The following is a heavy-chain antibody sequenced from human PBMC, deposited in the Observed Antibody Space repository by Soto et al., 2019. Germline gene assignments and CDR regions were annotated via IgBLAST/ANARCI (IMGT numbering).Heavy chain of an antibody. Sequence: PGGSLRLSCSASGFTFSSYSMSWVRQAPGKGLEWVSAISGSGGSTYYADSVKGRFTISRDNSKNTLYLQMNSLRAEDTAVYYCAYSSTPFDYWGQGTLVTVSS. D-gene: IGHD6-13*01. J-gene: IGHJ4*02. CDR2: ISGSGGST. V-gene: IGHV3-23*01. CDR3: AYSSTPFDY. CDR1: GFTFSSYS.